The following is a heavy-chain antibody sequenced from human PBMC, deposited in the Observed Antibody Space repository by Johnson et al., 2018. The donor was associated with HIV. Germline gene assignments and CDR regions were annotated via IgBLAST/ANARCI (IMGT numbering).Heavy chain of an antibody. Sequence: EQLVESGGGWVKPGGSLRLSCAASRFTFSDYYMTWIRQAPGKGLEWVSYISSSGNTIYYADSVKGRFTISRDNAKNSLYLQMNNLRVEDTAVYYCARGGSSGWSGFLAFDIWGQGTMVTVSS. CDR1: RFTFSDYY. CDR3: ARGGSSGWSGFLAFDI. D-gene: IGHD6-19*01. V-gene: IGHV3-11*04. CDR2: ISSSGNTI. J-gene: IGHJ3*02.